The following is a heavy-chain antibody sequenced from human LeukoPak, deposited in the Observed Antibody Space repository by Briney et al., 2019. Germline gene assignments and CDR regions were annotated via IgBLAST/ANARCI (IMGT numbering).Heavy chain of an antibody. Sequence: SETLSLTCTVSGGSISSSSYYWGWIRQPPGKGLEWIGSIYYSGSTYYNPSLKSRVTVSVDTSKNQFSLKLSSVTAADTAVYYCAGASKSYYYDGSGTIDYWGQGTLVTVSS. V-gene: IGHV4-39*01. CDR1: GGSISSSSYY. CDR2: IYYSGST. J-gene: IGHJ4*02. CDR3: AGASKSYYYDGSGTIDY. D-gene: IGHD3-22*01.